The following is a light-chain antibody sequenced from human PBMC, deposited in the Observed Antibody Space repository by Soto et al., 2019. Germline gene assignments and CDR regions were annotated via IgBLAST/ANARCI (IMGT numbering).Light chain of an antibody. V-gene: IGKV1-5*03. Sequence: QMSMSPATLSASEGDRVTITCRASQNINIWLAWYQQKPGKAPKLLIYKASSLESGVPSRFSGSGSGTEFTLTINSLQPDDFATYYCQQYNGTFGQGTRLEIK. CDR2: KAS. J-gene: IGKJ5*01. CDR3: QQYNGT. CDR1: QNINIW.